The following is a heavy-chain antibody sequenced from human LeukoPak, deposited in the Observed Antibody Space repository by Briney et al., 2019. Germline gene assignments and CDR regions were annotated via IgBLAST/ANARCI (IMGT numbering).Heavy chain of an antibody. CDR1: GFTFSSYG. CDR2: IRYDGSNK. V-gene: IGHV3-30*02. J-gene: IGHJ6*03. Sequence: GGSLRLSCAASGFTFSSYGMHWVRQAPGKGLEWVAFIRYDGSNKYYADSVKGRFTISRDNSKNTLYLQMNSLRAEDTAVYYCANSYEHYYYYMDVWGKGTTVTVSS. CDR3: ANSYEHYYYYMDV. D-gene: IGHD3-3*01.